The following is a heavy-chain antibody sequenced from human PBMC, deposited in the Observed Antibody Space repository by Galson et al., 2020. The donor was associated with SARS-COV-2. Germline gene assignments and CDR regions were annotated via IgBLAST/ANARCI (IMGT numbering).Heavy chain of an antibody. CDR3: ARRMTSSWGMDV. D-gene: IGHD6-6*01. CDR1: GLIVSSSY. J-gene: IGHJ6*02. CDR2: IYRGGNT. Sequence: GGSLRLSCEVSGLIVSSSYMSWVRQAPGKGLEWVSIIYRGGNTYYADSVKGRFTISRDNFKTTLYLQMNSLRPEDTAVYFCARRMTSSWGMDVWGQGTTVTVSS. V-gene: IGHV3-66*02.